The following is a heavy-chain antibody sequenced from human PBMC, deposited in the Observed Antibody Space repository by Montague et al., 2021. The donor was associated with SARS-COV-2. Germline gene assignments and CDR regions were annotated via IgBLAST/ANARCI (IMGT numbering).Heavy chain of an antibody. CDR1: GGSFSGHY. Sequence: SETLSLTCAVYGGSFSGHYWSWIRQPPGKGLEWIREINNSGSTNYNPSLKSRVTISVDTSKNQFSLKLHSVTAADTAVYYCARGRIEVSMIVVVLTGASYYMDVWGKGTTVTVSS. CDR3: ARGRIEVSMIVVVLTGASYYMDV. V-gene: IGHV4-34*01. CDR2: INNSGST. J-gene: IGHJ6*03. D-gene: IGHD3-22*01.